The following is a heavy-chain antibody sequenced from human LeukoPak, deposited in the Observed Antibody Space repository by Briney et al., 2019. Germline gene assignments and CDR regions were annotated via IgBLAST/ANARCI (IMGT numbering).Heavy chain of an antibody. D-gene: IGHD6-13*01. Sequence: ASVKVSCKASGYTFTSYGISWVRQAPGQGLEWMGWISAYNGNTNYAQKLQGRVTMTTDTSTSTAYMELRSLRSDDTAVYYCARDYVAAAAGMAFDYWGQGTLVTVSS. CDR3: ARDYVAAAAGMAFDY. V-gene: IGHV1-18*01. J-gene: IGHJ4*02. CDR1: GYTFTSYG. CDR2: ISAYNGNT.